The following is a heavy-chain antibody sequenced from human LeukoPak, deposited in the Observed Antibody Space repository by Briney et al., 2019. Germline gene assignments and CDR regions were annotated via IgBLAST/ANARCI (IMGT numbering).Heavy chain of an antibody. Sequence: SETLSLTCTVSGGSISSYYWSWIRQPPGKGLEWIGYIYYSGSTSYNPSLKSRVTISVDTSKNQFSLKLSSVTAADTAVYYCARHGHCSSTSCYEGDFDYWGQGTLVTVSS. CDR1: GGSISSYY. CDR3: ARHGHCSSTSCYEGDFDY. J-gene: IGHJ4*02. D-gene: IGHD2-2*01. CDR2: IYYSGST. V-gene: IGHV4-59*08.